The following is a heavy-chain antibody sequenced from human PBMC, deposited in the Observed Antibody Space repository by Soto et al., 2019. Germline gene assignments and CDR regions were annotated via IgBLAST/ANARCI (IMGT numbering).Heavy chain of an antibody. CDR1: GFTFSSYA. D-gene: IGHD6-6*01. CDR2: ISGSGGST. Sequence: EVQLLESGGGLVQPGGSLRLSCAASGFTFSSYAMSWVRQAPGKGLEWVSAISGSGGSTYYAVSVKGRFTISRDNSKNTLYLQMNSRRAEDTAVYYCAKGRIAARPAEYFQHWGQGTLVTVSS. CDR3: AKGRIAARPAEYFQH. J-gene: IGHJ1*01. V-gene: IGHV3-23*01.